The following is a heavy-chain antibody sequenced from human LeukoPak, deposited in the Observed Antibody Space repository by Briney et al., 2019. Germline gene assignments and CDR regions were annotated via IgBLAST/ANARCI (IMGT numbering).Heavy chain of an antibody. CDR1: GGSISSGGYS. V-gene: IGHV4-30-2*05. Sequence: SETLSLTCAVSGGSISSGGYSWSWIRQPPGKGLEWIGYIYHSGSTYYNPSLKSRLTISVDASKNQFSLKLSSVTAADTAVYYCARAKSANYDILTGYYSNPYFFDYWGLGTLVTVSS. CDR3: ARAKSANYDILTGYYSNPYFFDY. CDR2: IYHSGST. J-gene: IGHJ4*02. D-gene: IGHD3-9*01.